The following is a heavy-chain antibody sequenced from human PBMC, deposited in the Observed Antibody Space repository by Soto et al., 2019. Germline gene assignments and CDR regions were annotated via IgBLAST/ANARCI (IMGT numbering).Heavy chain of an antibody. Sequence: GASVKVSCKASGGTFSSYAISWVRQAPGQGLEWMGGIIPIFGTANYAQKFQGRVTITADKSTSTAYMELSSLRSEDTAVYYCAANHEGKRPLCGRLSTNNYYYGMDVWGQGTTVTVSS. V-gene: IGHV1-69*06. CDR3: AANHEGKRPLCGRLSTNNYYYGMDV. D-gene: IGHD3-16*01. J-gene: IGHJ6*02. CDR2: IIPIFGTA. CDR1: GGTFSSYA.